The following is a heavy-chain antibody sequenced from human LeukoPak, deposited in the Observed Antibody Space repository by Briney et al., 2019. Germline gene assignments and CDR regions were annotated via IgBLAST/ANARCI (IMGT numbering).Heavy chain of an antibody. V-gene: IGHV4-39*07. CDR1: GGSISSSSYY. D-gene: IGHD3-9*01. CDR3: ARDTLWRYFDWLSPPDY. CDR2: IYYSGST. Sequence: SETLSLTCTVSGGSISSSSYYWGWIRQPPGKGLEWIGSIYYSGSTYYNPSLKSRVTISVDTSKNQFSLKLSSVTAADTAVYYCARDTLWRYFDWLSPPDYWGQGTLVTVSS. J-gene: IGHJ4*02.